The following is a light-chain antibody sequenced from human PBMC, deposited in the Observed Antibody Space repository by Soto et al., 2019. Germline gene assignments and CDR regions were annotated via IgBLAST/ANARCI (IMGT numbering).Light chain of an antibody. V-gene: IGLV1-47*01. CDR3: AVWDDSLSGVV. CDR2: GND. Sequence: QSVLTQPASASRTPGQTVTISCSGSRSNIGSNSIYWLQQLPGAAPKLLIFGNDQRPSGVPDRFSGSKSGTSASLAISGLRSEDEGDYYCAVWDDSLSGVVFGGGTQLTVL. CDR1: RSNIGSNS. J-gene: IGLJ3*02.